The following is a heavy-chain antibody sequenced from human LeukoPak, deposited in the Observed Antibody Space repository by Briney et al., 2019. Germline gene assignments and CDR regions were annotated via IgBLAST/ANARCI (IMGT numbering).Heavy chain of an antibody. CDR2: IYTRERT. CDR1: GGSLSSGSYY. V-gene: IGHV4-61*02. D-gene: IGHD2/OR15-2a*01. Sequence: SETLSLTCTVSGGSLSSGSYYGSWIRQPAGRGLGWIGRIYTRERTNYNPSLKSRVTISVDTSKNQFSLKLSSVTTADTAVYYCARDSTSGSDAFDIWGQGTMVTVSS. CDR3: ARDSTSGSDAFDI. J-gene: IGHJ3*02.